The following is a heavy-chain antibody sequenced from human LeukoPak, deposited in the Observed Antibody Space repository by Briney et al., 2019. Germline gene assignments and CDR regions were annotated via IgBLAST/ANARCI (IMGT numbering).Heavy chain of an antibody. J-gene: IGHJ3*02. V-gene: IGHV4-39*07. Sequence: SETLSLTCTVSSASIRSSNYYWGWIRQPPGKGLEWIGSIYYSGSTYYNPSLKSRVTISVDTSKNQFSLKLSSVTAADTAVYYCARGNLRKFRPGDAFDIWGQGTMVTVSS. CDR3: ARGNLRKFRPGDAFDI. CDR2: IYYSGST. D-gene: IGHD1-7*01. CDR1: SASIRSSNYY.